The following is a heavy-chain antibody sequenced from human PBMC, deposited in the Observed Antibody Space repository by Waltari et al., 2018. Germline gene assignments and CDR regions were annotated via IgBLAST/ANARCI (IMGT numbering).Heavy chain of an antibody. CDR3: ARFTMTGACFDY. J-gene: IGHJ4*02. CDR1: GGSISSSSYY. V-gene: IGHV4-39*01. D-gene: IGHD3-10*02. CDR2: IYYSGST. Sequence: QLQLQESGPGLVKPSETLSLTCTVSGGSISSSSYYWGWIRQPPGKGLEWIGSIYYSGSTYYNPSLKSRVTISVDTSKNQFSLKLSSVTAADTAVYYCARFTMTGACFDYWGQGTLVTVSS.